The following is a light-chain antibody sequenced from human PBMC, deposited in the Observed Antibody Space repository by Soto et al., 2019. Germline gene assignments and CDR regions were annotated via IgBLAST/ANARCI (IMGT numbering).Light chain of an antibody. CDR2: GAS. CDR1: QSVSSY. Sequence: EIVMTQSPATLSVSPGERATLSCRASQSVSSYLAWYQQKPGQAPRIIIFGASGRATGIPDRFSGSGSGTDFTLTISRLEPADFAVYYCQQYGSSPLTFGGGTKVDIK. CDR3: QQYGSSPLT. V-gene: IGKV3-20*01. J-gene: IGKJ4*01.